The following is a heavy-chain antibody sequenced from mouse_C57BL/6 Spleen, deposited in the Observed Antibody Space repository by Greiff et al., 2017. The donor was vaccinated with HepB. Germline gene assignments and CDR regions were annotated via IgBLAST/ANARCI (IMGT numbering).Heavy chain of an antibody. Sequence: VQRVESGEGLVKPGGSLKLSCAASGFTFSSYAMSWVRQTPEKRLEWVAYISSGGDYIYYADTVKGRFPISRDNARNTLYLQMSSLNSEDTAMYYCTRSSTMVTTPFAYWGQGTLVTVSA. D-gene: IGHD2-2*01. CDR1: GFTFSSYA. J-gene: IGHJ3*01. V-gene: IGHV5-9-1*02. CDR3: TRSSTMVTTPFAY. CDR2: ISSGGDYI.